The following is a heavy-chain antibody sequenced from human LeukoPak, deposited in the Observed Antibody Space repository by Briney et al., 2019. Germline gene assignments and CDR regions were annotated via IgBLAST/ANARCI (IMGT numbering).Heavy chain of an antibody. D-gene: IGHD3-16*02. CDR1: GFTFSSYE. CDR2: ISSSGSTI. Sequence: PGGSLRLSCAASGFTFSSYEMNWVRQAPGKGLEWVSYISSSGSTIYYADSVKGRFTISRDNAKNSLYLQMNSLRAEDAALYYCAKAADYDYVWGSYRSGFDYWGQGTLVTVSS. J-gene: IGHJ4*02. V-gene: IGHV3-48*03. CDR3: AKAADYDYVWGSYRSGFDY.